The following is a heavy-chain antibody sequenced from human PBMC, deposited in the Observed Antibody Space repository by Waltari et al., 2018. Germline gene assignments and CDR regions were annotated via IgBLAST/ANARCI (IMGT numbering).Heavy chain of an antibody. CDR3: ARDYCDRTNCHGMDV. Sequence: QVQLVESGGGVVQPGRSLRLSCAASEFTFSSYAMHWVRQAPGKGREWCGISSYNGRNICYLDSVKRRFTISRDKSKKMLYLQMNCLRAEDTAVYYCARDYCDRTNCHGMDVWAQGTTVTVSS. V-gene: IGHV3-30*04. D-gene: IGHD3-22*01. CDR2: SSYNGRNI. CDR1: EFTFSSYA. J-gene: IGHJ6*02.